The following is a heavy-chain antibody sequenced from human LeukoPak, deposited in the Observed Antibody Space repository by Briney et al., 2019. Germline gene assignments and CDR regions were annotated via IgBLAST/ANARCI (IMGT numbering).Heavy chain of an antibody. V-gene: IGHV3-53*01. CDR3: AKKIQVGATSPYSDFQD. CDR1: GFTVSSNY. D-gene: IGHD1-26*01. CDR2: IYSGGST. Sequence: GGSLRLSCAASGFTVSSNYMSWVRQAPGKGLEWVSVIYSGGSTYYADSVKGRFTISRDNSKNTLYLQMNSLRAEDTAVYYCAKKIQVGATSPYSDFQDWGQGTLVTVSS. J-gene: IGHJ1*01.